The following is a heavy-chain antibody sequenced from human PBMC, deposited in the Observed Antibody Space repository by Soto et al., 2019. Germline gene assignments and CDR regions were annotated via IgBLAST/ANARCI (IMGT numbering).Heavy chain of an antibody. CDR2: INHSATT. Sequence: SETLSLTCAVYGGSFSGYYWSWIRQPPGKGLEWIGEINHSATTKYNPSLKSRVSISVDTSKNQFSLKLSSVTAADTAVYYCARVGYCSGTSCYRPTDYWGQGTLVTVSS. V-gene: IGHV4-34*01. CDR1: GGSFSGYY. D-gene: IGHD2-2*03. CDR3: ARVGYCSGTSCYRPTDY. J-gene: IGHJ4*02.